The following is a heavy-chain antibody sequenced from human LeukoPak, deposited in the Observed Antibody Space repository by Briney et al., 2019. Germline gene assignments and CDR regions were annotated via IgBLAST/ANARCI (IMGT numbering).Heavy chain of an antibody. V-gene: IGHV3-30*04. D-gene: IGHD5-18*01. CDR3: AKARGYTAMVHFDY. Sequence: GGSLRLSCVVSGFTFSNYAMHWVRQAPGQAPGKGLEWVAVMSYDGSHEYYADSVKGRFTISRDNSKNTLYLQMNSLRAEDTAVYYCAKARGYTAMVHFDYWGQGTLVTVSS. CDR2: MSYDGSHE. CDR1: GFTFSNYA. J-gene: IGHJ4*02.